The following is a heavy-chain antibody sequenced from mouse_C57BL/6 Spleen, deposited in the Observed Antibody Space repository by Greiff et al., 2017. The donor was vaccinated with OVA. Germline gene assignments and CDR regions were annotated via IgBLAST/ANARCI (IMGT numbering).Heavy chain of an antibody. Sequence: QVQLQQSGPELVKPGASVKISCKASGYAFSSSWMNWVKQRPGKGLEWIGRIYPGDGDTNYNGKFKGKATLTADKSSSTAYMQLSSLTSEDSAVYFCAGYYYGSSYYFDYWGQGTTLTVSS. V-gene: IGHV1-82*01. D-gene: IGHD1-1*01. CDR3: AGYYYGSSYYFDY. J-gene: IGHJ2*01. CDR2: IYPGDGDT. CDR1: GYAFSSSW.